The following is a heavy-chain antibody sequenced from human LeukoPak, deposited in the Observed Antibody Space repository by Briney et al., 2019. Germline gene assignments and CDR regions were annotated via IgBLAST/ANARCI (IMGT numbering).Heavy chain of an antibody. Sequence: GSLRLSCAGSGFTFSSYCMAWVRQAPGKGLEWGSSICATGSSTYYADSVKGRFTISRDNSKNTLYLQMNSLRAEDTAFYYCAKDVDYSAYDRLPLWFGSWGQGTLVTVSS. D-gene: IGHD5-12*01. CDR1: GFTFSSYC. J-gene: IGHJ5*01. V-gene: IGHV3-23*01. CDR2: ICATGSST. CDR3: AKDVDYSAYDRLPLWFGS.